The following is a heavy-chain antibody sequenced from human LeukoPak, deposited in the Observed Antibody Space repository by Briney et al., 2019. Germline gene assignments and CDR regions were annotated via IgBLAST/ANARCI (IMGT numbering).Heavy chain of an antibody. D-gene: IGHD3-10*01. CDR1: GGSISSGSYY. CDR3: ARDGVVRGVIGE. Sequence: SETLSLTCTVSGGSISSGSYYWSWIRQPAGKGLEWIGRIYTSGSTNYNPSPKSRVTISVDTSKNQFSLKLSSVTAADTAVYYCARDGVVRGVIGEWGQGTLVTVSS. J-gene: IGHJ4*02. CDR2: IYTSGST. V-gene: IGHV4-61*02.